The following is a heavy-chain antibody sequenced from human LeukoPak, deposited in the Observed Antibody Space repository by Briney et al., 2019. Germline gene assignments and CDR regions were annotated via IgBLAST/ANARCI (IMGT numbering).Heavy chain of an antibody. J-gene: IGHJ5*02. CDR3: ARGRSSGWYWAWFDP. V-gene: IGHV1-18*01. D-gene: IGHD6-19*01. Sequence: ASVKVSCKASGYTFTSYGISWVRQAPGQGLEWTGWISAYNGNTNYAQKLQGRVTMTTDTSTSTAYMELRSLRSDDTAVYYCARGRSSGWYWAWFDPWGQGTLVTVSP. CDR1: GYTFTSYG. CDR2: ISAYNGNT.